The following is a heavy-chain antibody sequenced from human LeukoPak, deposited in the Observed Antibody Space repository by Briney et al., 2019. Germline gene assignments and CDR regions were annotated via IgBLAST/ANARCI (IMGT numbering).Heavy chain of an antibody. CDR1: GFTVSDYY. D-gene: IGHD3-3*01. J-gene: IGHJ5*02. Sequence: SGGSLRLSCAPSGFTVSDYYMSWIRLAPGKGREWVSYVSISSSYTNYADSVKGRFTISRDKAKNSLYLQRNSLRAEDTAVYYCTRYDSSRFDPWGQGTLVIVSA. V-gene: IGHV3-11*06. CDR2: VSISSSYT. CDR3: TRYDSSRFDP.